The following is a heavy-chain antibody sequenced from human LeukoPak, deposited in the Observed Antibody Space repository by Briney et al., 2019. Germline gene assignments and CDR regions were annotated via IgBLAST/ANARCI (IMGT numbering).Heavy chain of an antibody. J-gene: IGHJ4*02. CDR3: AKDLYSSGWAFDY. D-gene: IGHD6-19*01. V-gene: IGHV3-23*01. CDR1: GFTFSSYA. Sequence: TGGSLRLSCAASGFTFSSYAMSWVRQAPGKGLEWVSAISGSGGSTYYADSVKGRFTISRDNSKNTLYLQMNSLRAEDTAVYYCAKDLYSSGWAFDYWGQGTLVTVSS. CDR2: ISGSGGST.